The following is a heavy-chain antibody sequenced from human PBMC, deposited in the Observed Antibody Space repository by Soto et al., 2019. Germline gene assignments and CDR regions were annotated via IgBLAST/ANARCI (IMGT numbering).Heavy chain of an antibody. CDR2: IDPGDSDT. V-gene: IGHV5-51*01. CDR3: ARHPYRNRIPPYGMDV. CDR1: GFTFTSYW. D-gene: IGHD4-4*01. J-gene: IGHJ6*02. Sequence: PGESLKISCKGSGFTFTSYWIGWVRQMPGKGLEWMGIIDPGDSDTRYSPSFQGQVTISADKSISTAYLQWSSLKASDTAMYFCARHPYRNRIPPYGMDVWGQGTTVTVSS.